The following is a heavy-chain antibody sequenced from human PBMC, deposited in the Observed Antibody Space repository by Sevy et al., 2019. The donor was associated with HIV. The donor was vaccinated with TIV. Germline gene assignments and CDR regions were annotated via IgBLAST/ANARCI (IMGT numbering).Heavy chain of an antibody. V-gene: IGHV3-30-3*01. CDR2: ISSDGNTR. Sequence: GGSLRLSCAASGFTFNSHSMYWVRQAPGKGLECVAFISSDGNTRDYSDSVKGRFTVSRDNSKNAVYLEMNSLRPEDTAVYYCVRHWALDHWGQGALVTVSS. J-gene: IGHJ4*02. CDR1: GFTFNSHS. CDR3: VRHWALDH. D-gene: IGHD3-16*01.